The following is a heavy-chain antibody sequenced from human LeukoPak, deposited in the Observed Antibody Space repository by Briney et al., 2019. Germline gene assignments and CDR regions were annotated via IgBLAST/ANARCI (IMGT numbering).Heavy chain of an antibody. CDR1: GFTFSSYS. D-gene: IGHD3-10*01. CDR3: ARDFQVWFGEAYGMDV. CDR2: ISSSSSYI. V-gene: IGHV3-21*01. Sequence: GGSLRLSCAASGFTFSSYSMNWVRQAPGKGLEWVSSISSSSSYIYYADSVKGRFTISRDNAKNSLYLQRNSLRAEDTAVYYCARDFQVWFGEAYGMDVWGKGTTVTVSS. J-gene: IGHJ6*04.